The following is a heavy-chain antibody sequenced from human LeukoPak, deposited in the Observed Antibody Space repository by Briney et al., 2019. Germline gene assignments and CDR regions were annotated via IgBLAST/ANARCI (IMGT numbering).Heavy chain of an antibody. D-gene: IGHD3-16*01. Sequence: SETLSLTCTVSGYSISRGNHWGWIRQPPGKGLEWIGSSYHSGSTYYNPSLKSRVTISVDTSKNQFSLKLTSVTAAYTAVYYCARGPLIGPIDYWGQGTLVTVSS. J-gene: IGHJ4*02. CDR1: GYSISRGNH. CDR2: SYHSGST. CDR3: ARGPLIGPIDY. V-gene: IGHV4-38-2*02.